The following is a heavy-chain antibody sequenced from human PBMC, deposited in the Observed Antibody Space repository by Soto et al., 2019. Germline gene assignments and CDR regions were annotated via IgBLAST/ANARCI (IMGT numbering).Heavy chain of an antibody. CDR1: GGSISSGDYY. V-gene: IGHV4-30-4*01. CDR3: RGYCSSTSCYGPYYYGMDV. Sequence: KASETLSLTCTVSGGSISSGDYYWSWIRQPPGKGLEWIGYIYYSGTTYYNPSLKSRVTISVDTSKNQFSLKLSSVTAADTAVYYCRGYCSSTSCYGPYYYGMDVWGQGTTVTVSS. CDR2: IYYSGTT. J-gene: IGHJ6*02. D-gene: IGHD2-2*01.